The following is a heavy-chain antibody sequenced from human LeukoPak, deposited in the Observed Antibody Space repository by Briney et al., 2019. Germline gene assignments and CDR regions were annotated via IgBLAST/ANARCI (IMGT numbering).Heavy chain of an antibody. Sequence: GASVKVSCKASGYTFTSYYMHWVRQAPGQGLEWMGIINPSGGSTSYAQKFQGRATMTRDMSTSTVYMELSSLRSEDTAVYYCARGGGRVNWFDPWGQGTLVTVSS. CDR3: ARGGGRVNWFDP. D-gene: IGHD2-15*01. CDR1: GYTFTSYY. V-gene: IGHV1-46*01. J-gene: IGHJ5*02. CDR2: INPSGGST.